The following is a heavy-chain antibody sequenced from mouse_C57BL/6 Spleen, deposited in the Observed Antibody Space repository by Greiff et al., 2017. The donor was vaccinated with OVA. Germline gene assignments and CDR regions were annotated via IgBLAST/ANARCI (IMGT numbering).Heavy chain of an antibody. Sequence: EVQLQQSGPELVKPGASVKISCKASGYTFTDYYMNWVKQSHGQSLEWIGDINPNNGGTSYNQKFKGKATLTVDKSSSTAYMELRSLTSEDSAVYYCARWGYYKGRAMDYWGQGTSVTVSS. CDR1: GYTFTDYY. CDR3: ARWGYYKGRAMDY. V-gene: IGHV1-26*01. D-gene: IGHD2-3*01. CDR2: INPNNGGT. J-gene: IGHJ4*01.